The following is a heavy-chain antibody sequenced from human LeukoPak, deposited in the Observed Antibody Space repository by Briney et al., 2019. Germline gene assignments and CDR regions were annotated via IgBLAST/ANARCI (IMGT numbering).Heavy chain of an antibody. V-gene: IGHV4-4*07. D-gene: IGHD1-26*01. CDR2: IYTSGST. Sequence: PSETLSLTCTVSGGSISSYYWSWIRQPAGKGLEWIGRIYTSGSTNYNPSLKSRVTISVDTSKNQLSLKLSSVTAADTAIYYCARVPGRPAFDIWGQGTMVTVSS. J-gene: IGHJ3*02. CDR1: GGSISSYY. CDR3: ARVPGRPAFDI.